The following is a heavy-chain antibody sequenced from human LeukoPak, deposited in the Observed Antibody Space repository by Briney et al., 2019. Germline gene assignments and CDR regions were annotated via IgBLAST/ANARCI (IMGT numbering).Heavy chain of an antibody. CDR2: ISYDGSDT. D-gene: IGHD3-3*01. V-gene: IGHV3-30-3*01. Sequence: GGSLRLSCVVSGFIFRRYAMHWVRQAPGRGLEWVAVISYDGSDTYYADSVKGRFTISRDNSKNTLYLQMNSLRAEDTAVYYCARGRGDYDFWSGYLDYWGQGTLVTVSS. J-gene: IGHJ4*02. CDR1: GFIFRRYA. CDR3: ARGRGDYDFWSGYLDY.